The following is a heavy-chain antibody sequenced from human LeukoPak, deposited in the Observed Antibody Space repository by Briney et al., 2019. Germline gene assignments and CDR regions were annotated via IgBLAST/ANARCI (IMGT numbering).Heavy chain of an antibody. CDR1: GGSFSGYY. CDR2: INHSGST. CDR3: ARGTRYCSSTSWRNVGHYYYCGMDV. Sequence: PSETLSLTCAVYGGSFSGYYWSWIRQPPGKGLEWIGEINHSGSTNYNPSLKSRVTISVDTSKNQFSLKLSSVPAANTAVYYCARGTRYCSSTSWRNVGHYYYCGMDVWGKGTTVTVSS. V-gene: IGHV4-34*01. D-gene: IGHD2-2*01. J-gene: IGHJ6*04.